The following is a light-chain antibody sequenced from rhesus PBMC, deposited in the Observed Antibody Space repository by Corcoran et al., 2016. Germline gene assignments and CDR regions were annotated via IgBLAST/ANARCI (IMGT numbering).Light chain of an antibody. CDR2: YAN. V-gene: IGKV1-32*01. CDR3: QQYNRLPYS. J-gene: IGKJ2*01. CDR1: QGISSY. Sequence: DIQMTQSPSSLYASVGDRVTITGRASQGISSYLNWYQQKTGKAPKLVLYYANRLESGVPSRFSGSGSGTVFTLNISSLQPEDFATYYCQQYNRLPYSFGQGTKVEIK.